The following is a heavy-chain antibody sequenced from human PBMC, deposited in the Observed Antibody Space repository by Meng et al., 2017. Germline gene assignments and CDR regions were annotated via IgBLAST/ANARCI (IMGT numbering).Heavy chain of an antibody. CDR1: GFTFSSFA. J-gene: IGHJ4*02. V-gene: IGHV3-30*07. CDR3: ARDNPHLY. CDR2: ISYDGSNK. Sequence: VQLVESGGGVVQPGRSLRLSCAASGFTFSSFAMSWDRQAPGKGLEWVAVISYDGSNKYYADSVKGRFTISRDNSKNTLYLQMNSLRAEDTAVYYCARDNPHLYWGQGTLVTVSS.